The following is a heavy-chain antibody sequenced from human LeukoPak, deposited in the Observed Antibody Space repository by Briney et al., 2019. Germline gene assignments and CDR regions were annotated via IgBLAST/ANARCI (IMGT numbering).Heavy chain of an antibody. Sequence: GGSLRLSCAASGCTFSSYGMHWVRQAPGKGLEWVAFIRYDGSNKYYADSVKGRFTISRDNSKNTLYLQMNSLRAEDTAVYYCALVTVTTSRNFDYWGQGTLVTVSS. V-gene: IGHV3-30*02. CDR3: ALVTVTTSRNFDY. D-gene: IGHD4-17*01. CDR2: IRYDGSNK. J-gene: IGHJ4*02. CDR1: GCTFSSYG.